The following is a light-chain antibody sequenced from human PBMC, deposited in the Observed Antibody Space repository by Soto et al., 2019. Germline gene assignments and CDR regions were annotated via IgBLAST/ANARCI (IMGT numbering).Light chain of an antibody. V-gene: IGLV2-14*01. CDR1: SSDVGSY. J-gene: IGLJ1*01. CDR3: SSHASSSTLYV. CDR2: EVS. Sequence: QSALTQPASVSGSPGQSITISCTGTSSDVGSYVSWYQQHPDKAPKLMIYEVSNRPSGVSNRFSGSKSGNTASLTISGLQAEYEADYYCSSHASSSTLYVFGTGTKLTVL.